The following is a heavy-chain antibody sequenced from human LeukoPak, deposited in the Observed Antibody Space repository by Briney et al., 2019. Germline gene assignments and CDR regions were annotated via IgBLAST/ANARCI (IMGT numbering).Heavy chain of an antibody. Sequence: KFGESLKISCKGSGYSFTIYWIGWVRQMPGKGLEWMGIIYPGDSDTRYSPSFQGQVTISADKSTTTAYLQWSSLKASDTAMYYCVRRGSRGYSYAVWGQGTLVTVSS. D-gene: IGHD5-18*01. CDR3: VRRGSRGYSYAV. J-gene: IGHJ4*02. V-gene: IGHV5-51*01. CDR2: IYPGDSDT. CDR1: GYSFTIYW.